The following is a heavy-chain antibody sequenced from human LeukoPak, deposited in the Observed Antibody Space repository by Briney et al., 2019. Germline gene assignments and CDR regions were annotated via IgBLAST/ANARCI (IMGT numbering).Heavy chain of an antibody. CDR2: IIPIFGTA. CDR1: GGTFSSYA. D-gene: IGHD2-2*01. V-gene: IGHV1-69*05. CDR3: ARDRLEPAEGWFDP. Sequence: SVKVSCKASGGTFSSYAISWVRQAPGQGLEWMGGIIPIFGTANYAQKFQGRFTSTTDESTSTAYMELNSLRSEDTAVYYCARDRLEPAEGWFDPWGQGTLVTVSS. J-gene: IGHJ5*02.